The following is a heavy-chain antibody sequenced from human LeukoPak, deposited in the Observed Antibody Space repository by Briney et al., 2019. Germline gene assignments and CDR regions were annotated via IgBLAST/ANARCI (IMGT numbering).Heavy chain of an antibody. CDR2: ISISGGST. D-gene: IGHD3-9*01. CDR3: AKDLGYDILTGYHSFDY. V-gene: IGHV3-23*01. CDR1: GFTFSSYA. J-gene: IGHJ4*02. Sequence: GGPLRLSCAASGFTFSSYAMSWVRQAPGKGLEWVSAISISGGSTYYADSVRGRFTISRDNSKSTLYLQMNSLRAEDTAVYYCAKDLGYDILTGYHSFDYWGQGTLVTVSS.